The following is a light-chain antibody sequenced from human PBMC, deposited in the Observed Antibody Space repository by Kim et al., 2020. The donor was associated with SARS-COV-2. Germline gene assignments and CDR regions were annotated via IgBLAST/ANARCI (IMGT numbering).Light chain of an antibody. CDR3: NSRDSSGNHLV. J-gene: IGLJ2*01. Sequence: AFGQTVRITCQGDSLRSYYASWYQQKPGQAPVLVIYGKNNRPSGIPDRFSGSSSGNTASFTITGAQAEDEADYYCNSRDSSGNHLVFGGGTQRTVL. CDR2: GKN. CDR1: SLRSYY. V-gene: IGLV3-19*01.